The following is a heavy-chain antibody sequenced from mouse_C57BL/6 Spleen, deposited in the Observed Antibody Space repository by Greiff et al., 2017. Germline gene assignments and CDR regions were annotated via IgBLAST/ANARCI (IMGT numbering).Heavy chain of an antibody. D-gene: IGHD2-4*01. V-gene: IGHV5-6*02. CDR3: ARRDYDEDYYAMDY. Sequence: EVKLVESGGDLVKPGGSLKLSCAASGFTFSSYGMSWVRQTPDKRLEWVATISSGGSYTDYPDSVKGRFTISRDNAKNTLYLQMSSLKSEDTAMYYCARRDYDEDYYAMDYWGQGTSVTVSS. J-gene: IGHJ4*01. CDR2: ISSGGSYT. CDR1: GFTFSSYG.